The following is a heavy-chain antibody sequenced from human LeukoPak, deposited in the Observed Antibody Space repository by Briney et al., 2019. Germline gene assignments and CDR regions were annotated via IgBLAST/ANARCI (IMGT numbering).Heavy chain of an antibody. CDR3: AKPSSSWYRFDY. J-gene: IGHJ4*02. D-gene: IGHD6-13*01. CDR1: GFTFGSYA. V-gene: IGHV3-23*01. Sequence: GGSLRLSCAASGFTFGSYAMSWVRQAPGKGLEWVSAISGSGGSTYYADSVKGRFTISRDNSKNTLYLQMNSLRAEDTAVYYCAKPSSSWYRFDYWGQGTLVTVSS. CDR2: ISGSGGST.